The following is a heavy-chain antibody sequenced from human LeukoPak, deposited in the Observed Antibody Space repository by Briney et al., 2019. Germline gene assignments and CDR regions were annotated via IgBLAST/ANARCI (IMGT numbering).Heavy chain of an antibody. D-gene: IGHD3-22*01. CDR2: IWYDGSNK. V-gene: IGHV3-30*19. J-gene: IGHJ4*02. Sequence: GSLRLSCAASGFTFSSYGMHWVRQAPGKGLEWVAVIWYDGSNKYYADSVKGRFTISRDNSKNTLYLQMNSLRPEDTAVYYCARALGKYYYDTSGYYTVGFWGQGTLVTVSS. CDR1: GFTFSSYG. CDR3: ARALGKYYYDTSGYYTVGF.